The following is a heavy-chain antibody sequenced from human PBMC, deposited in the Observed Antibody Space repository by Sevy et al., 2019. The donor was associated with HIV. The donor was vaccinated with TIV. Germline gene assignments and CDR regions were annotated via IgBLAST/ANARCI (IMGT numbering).Heavy chain of an antibody. CDR3: ARAQTDFWMGGMYV. Sequence: ASVKVSCKTSGYAFTGYWIHWVRQAPGQGLEWMGRTNPISGGTDDSHKFQGRVIMTRDTSISTAYLEVRRLTSDDTAVYYCARAQTDFWMGGMYVWGQGTTVTVSS. V-gene: IGHV1-2*06. CDR1: GYAFTGYW. CDR2: TNPISGGT. D-gene: IGHD3-3*01. J-gene: IGHJ6*02.